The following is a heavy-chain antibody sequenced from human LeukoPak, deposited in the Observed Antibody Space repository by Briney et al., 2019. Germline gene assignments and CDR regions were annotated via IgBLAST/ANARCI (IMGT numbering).Heavy chain of an antibody. J-gene: IGHJ6*02. CDR2: IKPKSGAT. D-gene: IGHD3-3*01. Sequence: ASVKVSCKASGYTFNDYYIHWVRQAPGQGLEWMGWIKPKSGATKYVEKFQGRVTMTRDTSVTTAYMEMRSLGSDDTAVYYCARDDHDFWSGYDYGMDVWGQGTTVSVSS. CDR1: GYTFNDYY. CDR3: ARDDHDFWSGYDYGMDV. V-gene: IGHV1-2*02.